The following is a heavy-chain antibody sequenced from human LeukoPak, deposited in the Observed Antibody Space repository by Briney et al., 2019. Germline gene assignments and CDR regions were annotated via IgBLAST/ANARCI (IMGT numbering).Heavy chain of an antibody. CDR1: GFTFSSYS. V-gene: IGHV3-21*01. J-gene: IGHJ4*02. CDR2: ISSSSSYI. D-gene: IGHD3-16*01. Sequence: GGSLRLSCAASGFTFSSYSMNWVRQAPGKGLEWVSSISSSSSYIYYADSVKGRFTISRDNAKNSLYLQMNSLRAEDTAVYYCARDLEGAMPFDYWGQGTLVTVSS. CDR3: ARDLEGAMPFDY.